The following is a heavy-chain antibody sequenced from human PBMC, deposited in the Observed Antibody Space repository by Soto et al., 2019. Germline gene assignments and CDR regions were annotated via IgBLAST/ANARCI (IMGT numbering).Heavy chain of an antibody. Sequence: QVQLVESGGGVVQPGRSLRLSCTASGFTFSSYGMHWVRQAPGKGLEWVAVIWYDGSNKYYADSVKGRFTISRDNSKNTLYQQMNSLRVEDTAVYYCARGRFNYYYGMDVWGQGTTVTVSS. CDR1: GFTFSSYG. CDR2: IWYDGSNK. J-gene: IGHJ6*02. CDR3: ARGRFNYYYGMDV. D-gene: IGHD3-10*01. V-gene: IGHV3-33*03.